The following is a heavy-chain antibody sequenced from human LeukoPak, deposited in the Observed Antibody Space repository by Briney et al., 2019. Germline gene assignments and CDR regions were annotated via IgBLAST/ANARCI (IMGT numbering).Heavy chain of an antibody. V-gene: IGHV3-33*08. D-gene: IGHD3-9*01. CDR2: IWYDGSNK. CDR1: GFTFSSYG. CDR3: ARGGDILTGYYNPRGMDV. Sequence: GGSLRLSCAASGFTFSSYGMHWVRQARGKGLEWVAVIWYDGSNKYYADSVKGRFTISRDNSKNTLYLKMNSLRAEDTAVYYCARGGDILTGYYNPRGMDVWGKGTTVTVSS. J-gene: IGHJ6*04.